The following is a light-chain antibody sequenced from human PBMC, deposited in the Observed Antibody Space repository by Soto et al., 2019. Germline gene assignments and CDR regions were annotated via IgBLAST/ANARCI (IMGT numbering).Light chain of an antibody. CDR3: QQYNDWPLT. V-gene: IGKV3-15*01. CDR2: GAF. Sequence: EILMTQSPVTLSVSPRERVTLSCRASQSVSDNLAWYQQKPGQAPSLLIYGAFTRATGVPARFSGAGSGTEFTLTISSLQSEDFALYYCQQYNDWPLTFGQGTKVDIK. CDR1: QSVSDN. J-gene: IGKJ1*01.